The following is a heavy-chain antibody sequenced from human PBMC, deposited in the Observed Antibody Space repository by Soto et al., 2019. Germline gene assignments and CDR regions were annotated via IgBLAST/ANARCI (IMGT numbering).Heavy chain of an antibody. J-gene: IGHJ5*02. D-gene: IGHD2-2*01. CDR2: INPSGGST. V-gene: IGHV1-46*01. CDR1: GYTFTSYY. CDR3: ARASDIVVVPAAMRWFDP. Sequence: ASVKFPCKASGYTFTSYYMHWVRQAPGQGLERMGIINPSGGSTSYAQKFQGRVTITRDTSASTAYMELSSLRSEDTAVYYCARASDIVVVPAAMRWFDPWGQGTLVTVSS.